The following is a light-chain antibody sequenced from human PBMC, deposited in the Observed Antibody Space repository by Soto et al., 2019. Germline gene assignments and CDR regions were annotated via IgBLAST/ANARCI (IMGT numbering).Light chain of an antibody. V-gene: IGKV3-11*01. CDR3: HQRQSWPRT. CDR2: QTS. Sequence: EIVLTQSPATLYSFPGDRVTLSCRASQYINTRLAWYQHRPGQAPRLLIYQTSIRAAGIPARFSASGSGTDFTLTISDVHPEEFALYYCHQRQSWPRTFGQGTKVDIK. CDR1: QYINTR. J-gene: IGKJ1*01.